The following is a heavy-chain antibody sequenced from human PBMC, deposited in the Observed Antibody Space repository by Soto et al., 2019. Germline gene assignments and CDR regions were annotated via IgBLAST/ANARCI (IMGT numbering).Heavy chain of an antibody. D-gene: IGHD2-2*02. CDR2: IIPIFGTA. J-gene: IGHJ6*02. V-gene: IGHV1-69*06. Sequence: ASVKVSCKASGGTFSSYAISWVRQAPGQGLEWMGGIIPIFGTANYAQKFQGRVTITADKSTSTAYMELSSLRSEDTAVYYCARDGPGVVVVPAAIAGYYYGMDVWGQGTTVTVSS. CDR3: ARDGPGVVVVPAAIAGYYYGMDV. CDR1: GGTFSSYA.